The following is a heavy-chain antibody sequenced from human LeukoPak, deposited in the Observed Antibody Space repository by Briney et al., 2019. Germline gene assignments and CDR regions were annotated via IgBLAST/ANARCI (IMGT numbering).Heavy chain of an antibody. CDR3: AKGYRLRFRGILEYFAY. V-gene: IGHV3-30*18. CDR2: ISYDGSNK. J-gene: IGHJ4*02. Sequence: GGSLRLSCAASGFTFSSYGMHWVRQAPGKGLEWVAVISYDGSNKYYADSVKGRFTISRDNSKNTLYLQMNSLRAEDTAVYYCAKGYRLRFRGILEYFAYWGQGPLATVSS. D-gene: IGHD2/OR15-2a*01. CDR1: GFTFSSYG.